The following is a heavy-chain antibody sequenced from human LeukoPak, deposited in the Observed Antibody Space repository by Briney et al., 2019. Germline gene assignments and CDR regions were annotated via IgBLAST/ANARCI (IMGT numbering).Heavy chain of an antibody. Sequence: AGGSLRLSCAASGFTFSSYAMSWVRQAPGKGLEWVSAISVSGDYTYYADSVKGRFTISRDNSKNTLYLQMNSLRAEDTAAYYCAKDTSIGKYCTNGVCSPFDYWGQGNMVSVCS. D-gene: IGHD2-8*01. J-gene: IGHJ4*02. CDR2: ISVSGDYT. CDR1: GFTFSSYA. CDR3: AKDTSIGKYCTNGVCSPFDY. V-gene: IGHV3-23*01.